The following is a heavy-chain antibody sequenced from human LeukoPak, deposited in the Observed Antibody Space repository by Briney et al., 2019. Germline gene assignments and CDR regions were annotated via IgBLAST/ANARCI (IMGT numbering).Heavy chain of an antibody. CDR1: GFTFRYHW. V-gene: IGHV3-74*03. Sequence: AGGSLRLSCAASGFTFRYHWMHWVRQTPGKGLVWVSRISSDGSSTTYADSVKGRFTISRDNAKNTLYLQMNNLRAEDTAMYYCARDQRVTGRPDIDYWGQGTLVIVSS. CDR3: ARDQRVTGRPDIDY. CDR2: ISSDGSST. D-gene: IGHD6-6*01. J-gene: IGHJ4*02.